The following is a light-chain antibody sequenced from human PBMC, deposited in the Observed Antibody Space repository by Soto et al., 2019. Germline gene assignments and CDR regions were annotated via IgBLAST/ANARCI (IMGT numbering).Light chain of an antibody. Sequence: QPVLTQSPSASASLGASVKVTCTLSSGHSSYAIAWHQQQPEKGPRYLMKVNSDGSHSKGDGIPDRFSGSSFGAERYLTISSLQSEDEADYYCQTWGTGIRVVFGGGTKLTVL. CDR3: QTWGTGIRVV. J-gene: IGLJ2*01. CDR2: VNSDGSH. CDR1: SGHSSYA. V-gene: IGLV4-69*01.